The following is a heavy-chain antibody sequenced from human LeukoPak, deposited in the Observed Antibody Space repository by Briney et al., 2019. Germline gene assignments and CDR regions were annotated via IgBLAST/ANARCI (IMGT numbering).Heavy chain of an antibody. D-gene: IGHD3-3*01. CDR2: INHSGST. CDR1: GGSISSYY. V-gene: IGHV4-34*01. J-gene: IGHJ4*02. CDR3: ARGRYYDFWSGYYAAGGYFDY. Sequence: SETLSLTCTVSGGSISSYYWSWIRQPPGKGLEWIGEINHSGSTNYNPSLKSRVTISVDTSKNQFSLKLSSVTAADTAVYYCARGRYYDFWSGYYAAGGYFDYWGQGTLVTVSS.